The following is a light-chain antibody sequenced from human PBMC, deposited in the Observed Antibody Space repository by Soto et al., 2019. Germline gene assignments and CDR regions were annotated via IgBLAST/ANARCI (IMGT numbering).Light chain of an antibody. V-gene: IGLV1-40*01. J-gene: IGLJ2*01. Sequence: QSALTQPPSVSGAPGQRVTISCTGSNSNIGAGYDVHWYQHFPGTAPKFLIYGNNNRPSGVPDRFSASKSGTSASLAITGLQAEDEADYYCQSYDSSLSTLFGGGTKLTVL. CDR1: NSNIGAGYD. CDR3: QSYDSSLSTL. CDR2: GNN.